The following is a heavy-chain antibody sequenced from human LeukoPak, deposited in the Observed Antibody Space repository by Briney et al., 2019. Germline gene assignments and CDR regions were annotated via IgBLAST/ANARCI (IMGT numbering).Heavy chain of an antibody. CDR1: GGTFSSYA. CDR2: IIPVFGTA. V-gene: IGHV1-69*13. Sequence: GASVKVSCKASGGTFSSYAIGWVRQAPGQGLEWMGGIIPVFGTANYAQKFQGRVTITADESTSTAYMELSSLRAEDTAVYYCAKDGEPKLLWFGDSINWGQGTLVTVSS. D-gene: IGHD3-10*01. CDR3: AKDGEPKLLWFGDSIN. J-gene: IGHJ4*02.